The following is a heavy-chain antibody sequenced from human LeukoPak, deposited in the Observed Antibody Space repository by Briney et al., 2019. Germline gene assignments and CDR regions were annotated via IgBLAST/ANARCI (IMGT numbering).Heavy chain of an antibody. Sequence: SETLSLTCNVSGGSISSSYYWWGWIRQPPGKALEWIGSISYTGSTYYNPSVTSRVTISADTSKNQFSLKLSSVTAAETAVYYCARHLARSAPFDSWGQGTLVTVSS. CDR3: ARHLARSAPFDS. D-gene: IGHD6-6*01. J-gene: IGHJ4*02. CDR2: ISYTGST. V-gene: IGHV4-39*01. CDR1: GGSISSSYYW.